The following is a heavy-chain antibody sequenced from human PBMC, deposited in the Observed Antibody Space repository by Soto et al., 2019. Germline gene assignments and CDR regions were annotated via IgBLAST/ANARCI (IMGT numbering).Heavy chain of an antibody. CDR3: ARGDCVGGSCYSLAGSFYYYMDA. Sequence: EVQLVESGGGLVQPGGSLRLSCAASGFTFRNYWMYWVRQAPGQGLEWVSRINSDGSVSSYADSVKGRLTISRDNVKNTLYLLMDCLRAEDTAVYYCARGDCVGGSCYSLAGSFYYYMDAWGKGTRVTVFS. D-gene: IGHD2-15*01. CDR2: INSDGSVS. J-gene: IGHJ6*03. CDR1: GFTFRNYW. V-gene: IGHV3-74*02.